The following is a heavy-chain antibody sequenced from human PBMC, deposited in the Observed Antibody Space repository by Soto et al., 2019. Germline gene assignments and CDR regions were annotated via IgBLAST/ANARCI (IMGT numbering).Heavy chain of an antibody. D-gene: IGHD3-10*01. V-gene: IGHV4-4*02. J-gene: IGHJ4*02. CDR3: ARHAGSYGSRLLLEFDY. CDR1: GGSISYSNW. Sequence: SETLSLTCAVSGGSISYSNWWSWVRQPPGKGLEWIGEIYHSGSTNYNPSLKSRVTISVDKSKNQFSLKLSSVTAADTAVYYCARHAGSYGSRLLLEFDYWGQGTLVTVSS. CDR2: IYHSGST.